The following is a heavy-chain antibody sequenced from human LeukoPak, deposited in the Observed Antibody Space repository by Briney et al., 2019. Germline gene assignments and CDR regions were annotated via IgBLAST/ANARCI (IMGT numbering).Heavy chain of an antibody. CDR2: IYTSGST. J-gene: IGHJ4*02. CDR1: GGSISSYY. Sequence: KASETLSLTCTVSGGSISSYYWSWIRQPAGKGLEWIGRIYTSGSTNYNPSLKSRVTMSVDTSKNQFSLKLSSVTAADTAVYYCARGGPDITIFGVVITAPFGYFDYWGQGTLVTVSS. CDR3: ARGGPDITIFGVVITAPFGYFDY. D-gene: IGHD3-3*01. V-gene: IGHV4-4*07.